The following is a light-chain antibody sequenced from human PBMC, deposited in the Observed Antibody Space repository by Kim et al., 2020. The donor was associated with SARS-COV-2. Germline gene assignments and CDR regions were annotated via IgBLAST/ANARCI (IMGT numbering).Light chain of an antibody. J-gene: IGKJ2*01. Sequence: SASVGDRVTITCRTRQGIGNSLAWYQQKPGRVPKLLIYAASTLQSGVPSRFSGRGSGTEFTLTITSLQPDDVATYYCQKYNSFMYTFGQGTKLEI. CDR3: QKYNSFMYT. V-gene: IGKV1-27*01. CDR2: AAS. CDR1: QGIGNS.